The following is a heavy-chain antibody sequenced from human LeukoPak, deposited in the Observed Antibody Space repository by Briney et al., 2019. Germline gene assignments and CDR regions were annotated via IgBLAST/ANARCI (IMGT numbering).Heavy chain of an antibody. CDR1: GFTFSSYS. D-gene: IGHD1-26*01. CDR2: ISSSSSYI. CDR3: AKDRRNTGRFYLFDD. V-gene: IGHV3-21*01. Sequence: PGGSLRLSCAASGFTFSSYSMNWVRQAPGKGLEWVSSISSSSSYIYYADSVKGRFTISRDNSKNTVSLQMDSLTGEDTALYYCAKDRRNTGRFYLFDDWGQGTVVTVSS. J-gene: IGHJ4*02.